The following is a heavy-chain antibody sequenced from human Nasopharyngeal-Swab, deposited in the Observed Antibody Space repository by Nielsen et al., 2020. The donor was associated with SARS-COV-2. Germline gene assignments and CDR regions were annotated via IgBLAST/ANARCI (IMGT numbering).Heavy chain of an antibody. CDR3: ARDSGFLEWLLLGYFDY. CDR2: IYYSGST. Sequence: SETLSLTCTVSGGSISSSSYYWGWIRQPPGKGLEWIGSIYYSGSTYYNPSLKSRVTISVDTSKNQFSLKLSSVTAADTAVYYCARDSGFLEWLLLGYFDYWGQGTLVTVSS. D-gene: IGHD3-3*01. CDR1: GGSISSSSYY. J-gene: IGHJ4*02. V-gene: IGHV4-39*01.